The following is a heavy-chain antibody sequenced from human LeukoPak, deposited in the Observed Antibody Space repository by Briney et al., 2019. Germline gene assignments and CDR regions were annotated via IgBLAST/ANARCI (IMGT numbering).Heavy chain of an antibody. V-gene: IGHV1-46*01. CDR2: INPSGGST. CDR1: GYTFTSYY. CDR3: ASSYFGMGDYYYYGMDV. Sequence: ASVKVSCKASGYTFTSYYMHWVRQAPGQGLEWMGIINPSGGSTSYAQKFQGRVTMTRDTSTSTVYMELSSLRSEDTAVYYCASSYFGMGDYYYYGMDVWGQGTTVTVSS. J-gene: IGHJ6*02. D-gene: IGHD3-9*01.